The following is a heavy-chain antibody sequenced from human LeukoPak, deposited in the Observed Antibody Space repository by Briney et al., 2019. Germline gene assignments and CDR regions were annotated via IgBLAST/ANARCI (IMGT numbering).Heavy chain of an antibody. CDR1: GGSISSGDCY. CDR3: ARWHSHGRYFDY. J-gene: IGHJ4*02. CDR2: IYYSGST. Sequence: SETLSLTCTVSGGSISSGDCYWSWIRQPPGKGLEWIGYIYYSGSTYYNPSLKSRVAISVDTSKNQFSLKLTSATAADTAVYYCARWHSHGRYFDYWGQGALVTVSS. V-gene: IGHV4-30-4*02. D-gene: IGHD2-21*01.